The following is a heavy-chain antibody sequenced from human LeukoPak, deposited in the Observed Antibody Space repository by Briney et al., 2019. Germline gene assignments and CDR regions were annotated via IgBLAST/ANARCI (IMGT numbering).Heavy chain of an antibody. CDR1: GGSISSGSYY. V-gene: IGHV4-39*07. CDR3: TGKYYYDTSGYYYADY. CDR2: IYHSGRT. J-gene: IGHJ4*02. D-gene: IGHD3-22*01. Sequence: SQTLSLTCTVSGGSISSGSYYWGWIRQSPGKGLEWIGSIYHSGRTYYNPSLKSRVTISVDTSKNQFSLNLSSVTAADTAVYYCTGKYYYDTSGYYYADYWGQGTLVTVSS.